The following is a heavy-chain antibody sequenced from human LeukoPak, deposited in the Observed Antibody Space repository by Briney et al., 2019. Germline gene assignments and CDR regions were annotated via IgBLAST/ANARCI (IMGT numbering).Heavy chain of an antibody. D-gene: IGHD5-24*01. CDR3: ARGQAGYNWGPDY. Sequence: GGSLRLSCAASGFTFSSYSMNWVRQAPGKGLEWGSSISSSSSYIYYADSVKGRLTISRDNAKNSLYLQMNSLRAEDTAVYYCARGQAGYNWGPDYWGQGTLVTVSS. V-gene: IGHV3-21*01. J-gene: IGHJ4*02. CDR2: ISSSSSYI. CDR1: GFTFSSYS.